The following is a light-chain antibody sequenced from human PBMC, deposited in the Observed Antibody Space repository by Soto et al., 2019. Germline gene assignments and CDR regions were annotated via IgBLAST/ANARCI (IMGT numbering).Light chain of an antibody. Sequence: EIVLTQSPGSLSLSPGGRATLSCRASQSVSSPFFAWYQQRPGQAPRLLMYGASSRATGIPERFSGSGSGTDFTLTISRLEPEDFAVYYCQQFDSSVTFGQGTKVEIK. CDR1: QSVSSPF. CDR2: GAS. J-gene: IGKJ1*01. V-gene: IGKV3-20*01. CDR3: QQFDSSVT.